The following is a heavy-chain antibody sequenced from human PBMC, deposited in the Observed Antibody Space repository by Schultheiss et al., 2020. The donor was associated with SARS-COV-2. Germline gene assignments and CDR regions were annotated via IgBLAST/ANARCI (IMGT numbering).Heavy chain of an antibody. Sequence: SQTLSLTCAVSGGSISSSSYYWSWIRQPPGKGLEWIGYIYHSGSTNYNPSLKSRVTISVDKSKNQFSLKLSSVTAADTAVYYCARDRTRGIVGATTADYWGQGTLVTVSS. CDR3: ARDRTRGIVGATTADY. D-gene: IGHD1-26*01. J-gene: IGHJ4*02. CDR2: IYHSGST. CDR1: GGSISSSSYY. V-gene: IGHV4-30-2*01.